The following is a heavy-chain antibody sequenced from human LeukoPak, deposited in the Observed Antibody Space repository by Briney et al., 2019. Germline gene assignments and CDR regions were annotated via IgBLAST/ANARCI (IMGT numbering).Heavy chain of an antibody. J-gene: IGHJ3*02. D-gene: IGHD5-12*01. V-gene: IGHV3-30*19. CDR1: GFTFRDFG. CDR3: ATTEWLRLRGAFDI. CDR2: ISYDGSNK. Sequence: GGSLRLSCAASGFTFRDFGIHWVRQAPGKGLEWVAVISYDGSNKYYADSVKGRFTISRDNSKNTLYLQMNSLRAEDTAVYYCATTEWLRLRGAFDIWGQGTMVTVSS.